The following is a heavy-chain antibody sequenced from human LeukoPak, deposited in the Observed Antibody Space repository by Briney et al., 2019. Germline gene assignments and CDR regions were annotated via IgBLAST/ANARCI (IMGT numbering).Heavy chain of an antibody. CDR3: ARDERWGLPLDY. J-gene: IGHJ4*02. CDR1: GGSISSSSYY. V-gene: IGHV4-39*07. CDR2: IYYSGST. D-gene: IGHD1-26*01. Sequence: SETLSLTCTVSGGSISSSSYYWGWIRQPPGKGLEWIGSIYYSGSTYYNPSLKSRVTISVDTSKNQFSLKLSSVTAADTAVYYCARDERWGLPLDYWGGGTLVTVPS.